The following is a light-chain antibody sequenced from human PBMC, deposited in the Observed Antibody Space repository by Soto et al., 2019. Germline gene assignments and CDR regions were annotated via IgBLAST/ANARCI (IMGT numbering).Light chain of an antibody. Sequence: QSVLTQPPSVSGAPGQRVTISCTGSSSNIGAGYDVHWYQQLPGTAPKLLIYGNSNRPSGVPDRFSGSKSGTSASLAITGLQAEDAADYYCQSYDSSLSALFGGGTMLTVL. CDR2: GNS. CDR1: SSNIGAGYD. CDR3: QSYDSSLSAL. J-gene: IGLJ2*01. V-gene: IGLV1-40*01.